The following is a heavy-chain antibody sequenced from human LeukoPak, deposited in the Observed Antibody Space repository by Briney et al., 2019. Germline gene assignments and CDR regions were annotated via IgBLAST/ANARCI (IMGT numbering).Heavy chain of an antibody. CDR1: GFTFANYN. J-gene: IGHJ6*02. CDR2: ISSTSSTI. V-gene: IGHV3-48*01. CDR3: ARDPPHGMDV. Sequence: GGSQRLSCAASGFTFANYNFNWVRQAPGKGLEWVSYISSTSSTIYYADSMEGRFTISRDNAKNSLYLQMNSLRAEDTAVYYCARDPPHGMDVWGQGTTVTVSS.